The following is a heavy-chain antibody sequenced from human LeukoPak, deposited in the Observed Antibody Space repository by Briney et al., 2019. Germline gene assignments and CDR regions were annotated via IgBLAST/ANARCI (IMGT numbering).Heavy chain of an antibody. CDR3: ARVPGGLEWADFDY. CDR1: GFTFSSYA. CDR2: IRSSSSAI. Sequence: GGSLRLSCAASGFTFSSYAMNWVRRAPGKGLEWVSCIRSSSSAIKYADSVKGRFTISRDNAKNSLYLQLSSLRAEDTAVYYCARVPGGLEWADFDYWGQGALVTVSS. J-gene: IGHJ4*02. D-gene: IGHD3-3*01. V-gene: IGHV3-21*01.